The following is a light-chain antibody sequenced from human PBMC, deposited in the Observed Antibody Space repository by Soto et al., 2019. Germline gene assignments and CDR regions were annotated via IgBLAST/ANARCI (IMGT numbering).Light chain of an antibody. J-gene: IGLJ2*01. Sequence: QSVLTQPPSASGSPGQSVTISCTGTSNDVGAYNFISWYQQHPGKAPKLMIYEVNKRPSGVPDRFSGSKSGNTASLTVSGLQAEDEAEYYCSSYGGSNNLLFGGGTKLTVL. V-gene: IGLV2-8*01. CDR1: SNDVGAYNF. CDR2: EVN. CDR3: SSYGGSNNLL.